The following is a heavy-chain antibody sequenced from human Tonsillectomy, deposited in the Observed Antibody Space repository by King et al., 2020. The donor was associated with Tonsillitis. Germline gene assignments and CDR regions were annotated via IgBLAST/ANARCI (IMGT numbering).Heavy chain of an antibody. CDR2: LYAGGRT. D-gene: IGHD3-22*01. Sequence: VQLVESGGGLIQPGGSLRLSCAASGFTVSGYYMTWVRQAPGKGLEWLSLLYAGGRTFYADSVRGRFTISRDNSKNTLYLQMNSPRAEDTAVYYCARGDYYDSSGYSKYYFDFWGQGTLVTVSS. CDR1: GFTVSGYY. V-gene: IGHV3-53*01. J-gene: IGHJ4*02. CDR3: ARGDYYDSSGYSKYYFDF.